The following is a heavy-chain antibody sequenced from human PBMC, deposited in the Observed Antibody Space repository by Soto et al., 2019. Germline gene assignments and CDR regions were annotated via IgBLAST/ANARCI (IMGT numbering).Heavy chain of an antibody. CDR1: GFTFSSYS. Sequence: GGSLRLSCAASGFTFSSYSMNWVRQAPGKGLEWVSSISSSSSYIYYADSVKGRFTISRDNSKNTLYLQMNSLRAEDTAVYYCAKRATGTYFDYWGQGTLVTVSS. CDR2: ISSSSSYI. CDR3: AKRATGTYFDY. D-gene: IGHD1-1*01. J-gene: IGHJ4*02. V-gene: IGHV3-21*04.